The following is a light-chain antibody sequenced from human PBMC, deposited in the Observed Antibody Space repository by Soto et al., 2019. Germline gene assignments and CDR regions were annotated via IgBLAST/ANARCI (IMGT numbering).Light chain of an antibody. CDR1: QGIRGA. CDR2: DVS. V-gene: IGKV1-13*02. Sequence: AIQLTQSPSSLSASVGDRVTITCRASQGIRGALAWYQHRPGKPPKMLIYDVSKLERGVPSRFSVSDSGTHFTLTISSLQAEDVATYYCQPVNSYPITVGRGTR. CDR3: QPVNSYPIT. J-gene: IGKJ5*01.